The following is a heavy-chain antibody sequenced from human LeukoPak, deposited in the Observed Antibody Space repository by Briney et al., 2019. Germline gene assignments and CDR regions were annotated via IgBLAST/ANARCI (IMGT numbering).Heavy chain of an antibody. CDR3: ARGTYYYEF. Sequence: PGGSLRLSCEASGFTFSNYWMTWVRQAPGKGLEWVGNIKQDGSETYCVDSVKGRFTLSRDNARNSLYLQMNYLGVDDTAVYYCARGTYYYEFWGQGTLVTVSS. CDR1: GFTFSNYW. CDR2: IKQDGSET. D-gene: IGHD3-16*01. V-gene: IGHV3-7*04. J-gene: IGHJ4*02.